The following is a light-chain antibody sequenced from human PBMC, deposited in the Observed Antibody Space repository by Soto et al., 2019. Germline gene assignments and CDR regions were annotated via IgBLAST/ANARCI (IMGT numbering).Light chain of an antibody. CDR3: KQYGRSALT. J-gene: IGKJ4*02. Sequence: EIVLTQSPGTLSLSPGERATLSCRASQSVSSSYLAWYQQKPGQAPSLLIYGASSRATDIPDRFSGSGSGTDFTLTISRLEPEDFAVYYCKQYGRSALTFGGGTKAETK. CDR1: QSVSSSY. V-gene: IGKV3-20*01. CDR2: GAS.